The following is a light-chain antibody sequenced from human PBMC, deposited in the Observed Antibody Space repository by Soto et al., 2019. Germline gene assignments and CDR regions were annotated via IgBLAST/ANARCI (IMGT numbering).Light chain of an antibody. V-gene: IGLV4-69*01. CDR2: VNSDASH. J-gene: IGLJ3*02. Sequence: QSVLTQSPSPSPSLGASVKLTCTLSSGHSDNAIAWHQQQPEKGPRFLMKVNSDASHNKGDGIPDRFSGSSSGTERYLIISSLQSEDEADYYCQTWDTVPWVFGGGTKLTVL. CDR3: QTWDTVPWV. CDR1: SGHSDNA.